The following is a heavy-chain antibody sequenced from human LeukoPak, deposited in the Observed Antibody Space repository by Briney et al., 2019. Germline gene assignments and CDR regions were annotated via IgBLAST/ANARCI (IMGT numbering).Heavy chain of an antibody. J-gene: IGHJ4*02. D-gene: IGHD3-3*01. Sequence: PGGSLRLSCAASGFTFSSYSMNWVRQAPGKGLEWVSYISSSSSTIYYADSVKGRFTISRDNAKNSLYLQMNSLRAEDTAVYYCARVEYYDLWSGYSAPYYFDYWGQGTLVTVSS. CDR2: ISSSSSTI. CDR1: GFTFSSYS. V-gene: IGHV3-48*01. CDR3: ARVEYYDLWSGYSAPYYFDY.